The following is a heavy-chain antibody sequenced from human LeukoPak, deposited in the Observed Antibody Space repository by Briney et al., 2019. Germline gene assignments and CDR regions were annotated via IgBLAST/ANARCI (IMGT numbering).Heavy chain of an antibody. V-gene: IGHV4-59*01. J-gene: IGHJ3*02. Sequence: SETLSLTCTVSGGSISSYYWSWIRQPPGKGLEWIGYIYYSGSTNYNPSLKSRVTISVDTSKNQFSLKLSSVTAAGTAVYYCARGSRYDFWSGYHTDTTASDAFDIWGQGTMVTVSS. CDR1: GGSISSYY. CDR2: IYYSGST. CDR3: ARGSRYDFWSGYHTDTTASDAFDI. D-gene: IGHD3-3*01.